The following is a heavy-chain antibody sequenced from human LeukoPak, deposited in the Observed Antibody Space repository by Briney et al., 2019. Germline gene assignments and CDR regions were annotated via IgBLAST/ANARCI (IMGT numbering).Heavy chain of an antibody. J-gene: IGHJ4*02. CDR3: AKSMVLELPFYFNY. V-gene: IGHV3-23*01. CDR2: ISGSGGST. CDR1: GLTFSSYA. Sequence: QAGGSLRLSCAASGLTFSSYAMSWVRQAPGKGLEWVSAISGSGGSTYYADSVKGRFTISRDNSKNTLYLQMNSLRAEDTAVYYCAKSMVLELPFYFNYWGQGTLVTVSS. D-gene: IGHD1-7*01.